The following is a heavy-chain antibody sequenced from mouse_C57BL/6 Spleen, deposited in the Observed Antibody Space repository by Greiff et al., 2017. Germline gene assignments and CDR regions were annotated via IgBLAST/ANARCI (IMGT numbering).Heavy chain of an antibody. D-gene: IGHD1-1*01. CDR1: GFTFSSYA. V-gene: IGHV5-4*01. J-gene: IGHJ2*01. CDR3: ARDRGVVRFDF. CDR2: ISDGGSYT. Sequence: EVMLVESGGGLVKPGGSLKLSCAASGFTFSSYAMSWVRQTPEKRLEWVATISDGGSYTYYPDNVKGRFTISRDNAKNNLYLQMSHLKSEDTAMYYCARDRGVVRFDFWGQGTTLTVSS.